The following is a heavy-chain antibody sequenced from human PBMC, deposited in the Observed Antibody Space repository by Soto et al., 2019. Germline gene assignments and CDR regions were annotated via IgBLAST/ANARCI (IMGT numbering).Heavy chain of an antibody. CDR3: ARGKYYYDWDDAFDI. V-gene: IGHV3-53*01. CDR1: GFTVSSNY. D-gene: IGHD3-22*01. CDR2: IYSGGST. J-gene: IGHJ3*02. Sequence: GGSLRLSCAASGFTVSSNYMSWVRQAPGKGLEWVSVIYSGGSTYYADSVKGRFTISRDNSKNTLYLQMNSLRAEDTAVYYCARGKYYYDWDDAFDIWGQGTMVTVSS.